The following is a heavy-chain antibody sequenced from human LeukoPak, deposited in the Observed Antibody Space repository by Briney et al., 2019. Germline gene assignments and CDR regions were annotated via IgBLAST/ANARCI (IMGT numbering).Heavy chain of an antibody. CDR1: GFTFSSYA. V-gene: IGHV3-23*03. D-gene: IGHD1-1*01. Sequence: GGSLRLSCAASGFTFSSYAMSWVRQTPGKGLEWVSIIYVDGSPYYADSVRGRFTMSRDSSKNMIYLQMNNLRPEDTAVYYCARPLQINCDMDVWGQGTTVTVSS. CDR2: IIYVDGSP. CDR3: ARPLQINCDMDV. J-gene: IGHJ6*02.